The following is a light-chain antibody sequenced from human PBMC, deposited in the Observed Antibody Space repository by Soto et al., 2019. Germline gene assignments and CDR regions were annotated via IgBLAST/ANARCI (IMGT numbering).Light chain of an antibody. CDR3: CSYAGRSNVL. V-gene: IGLV2-23*02. J-gene: IGLJ2*01. CDR1: SGDVGTYNL. Sequence: QAVVTQPASVSGSPGQSITISCTGSSGDVGTYNLVSWYQQHPGRAPKLIIFEVNKRPSGVSNRFAGSKSGNTASLAISGLQADDEADYHCCSYAGRSNVLCGGGTKLTVL. CDR2: EVN.